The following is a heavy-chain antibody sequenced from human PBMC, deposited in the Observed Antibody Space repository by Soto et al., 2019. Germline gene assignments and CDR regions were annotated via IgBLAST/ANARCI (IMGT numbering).Heavy chain of an antibody. V-gene: IGHV1-18*01. J-gene: IGHJ4*02. Sequence: QVQLVQSGAEVKKXXXXXKXXXXXXXXXXXXXXXXWVRQAPGQGLEWMGWISAYNGNTNYAQKLQGRVTMTTDTSTSTAYMELRSLRSDDTAVYYCARTYYDFWSGYDFDYWGQGTLVTVSS. CDR1: XXXXXXXX. CDR2: ISAYNGNT. D-gene: IGHD3-3*01. CDR3: ARTYYDFWSGYDFDY.